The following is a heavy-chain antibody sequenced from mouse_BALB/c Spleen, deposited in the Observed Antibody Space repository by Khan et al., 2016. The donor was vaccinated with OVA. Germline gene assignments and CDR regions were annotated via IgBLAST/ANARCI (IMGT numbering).Heavy chain of an antibody. CDR1: GFSLTSYG. CDR3: ARLEDI. J-gene: IGHJ2*01. CDR2: IWAGGST. V-gene: IGHV2-9*02. D-gene: IGHD1-3*01. Sequence: QVQLKQSGPGLVAPSQSLSISCTASGFSLTSYGVHWVRQPPGKGLEWLGVIWAGGSTNYYSALTSRLSISNNNSKDQVFLKMNSLPTDDTAMYYCARLEDIWGQGTTLTVSS.